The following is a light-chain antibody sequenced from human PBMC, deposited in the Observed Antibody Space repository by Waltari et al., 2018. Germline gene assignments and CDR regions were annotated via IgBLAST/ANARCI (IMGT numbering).Light chain of an antibody. CDR3: QHYVRLPAT. J-gene: IGKJ1*01. CDR2: GAS. CDR1: QSVSRA. V-gene: IGKV3-20*01. Sequence: EIVLTQSPGSLSSSPGESVTLSCRASQSVSRALAWYLQKPGQAPRLLIFGASNRATGIPDRFSGSGSETDFSLTISRLEPEDFAVYYCQHYVRLPATFGRGTKVEIK.